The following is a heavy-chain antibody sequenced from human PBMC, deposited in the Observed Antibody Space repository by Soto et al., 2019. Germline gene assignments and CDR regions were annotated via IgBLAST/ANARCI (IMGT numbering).Heavy chain of an antibody. CDR2: ISGSGGST. J-gene: IGHJ6*02. Sequence: GSLRLSCAASGFTFSSDAMSWVRQAPGKGLEWVSAISGSGGSTYYADSVKGRFTISRDNSKNTLYLQMNSLRAEDTAVYYCAKGVYSSSSVYYYYGMEVWGQGTTVTVSS. V-gene: IGHV3-23*01. CDR3: AKGVYSSSSVYYYYGMEV. D-gene: IGHD6-6*01. CDR1: GFTFSSDA.